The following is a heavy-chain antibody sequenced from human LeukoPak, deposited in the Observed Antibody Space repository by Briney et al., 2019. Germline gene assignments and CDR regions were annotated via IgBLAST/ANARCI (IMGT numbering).Heavy chain of an antibody. D-gene: IGHD5-12*01. J-gene: IGHJ4*02. CDR2: IRSKANNYAT. Sequence: GGSLRLSCAASGFTFSGSAMHWVRQASGKGLEWVGRIRSKANNYATAYAASVKGRFTISRDDSKNTAYLQMNSLKTEDTAVYYCARDIVPLRGRNDYWGQGTLVTVSS. CDR1: GFTFSGSA. CDR3: ARDIVPLRGRNDY. V-gene: IGHV3-73*01.